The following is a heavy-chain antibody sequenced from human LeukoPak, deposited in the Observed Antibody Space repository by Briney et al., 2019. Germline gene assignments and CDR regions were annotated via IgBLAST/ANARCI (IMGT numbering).Heavy chain of an antibody. J-gene: IGHJ6*02. CDR1: GFTFSSYA. D-gene: IGHD6-13*01. CDR2: ISGSGGST. Sequence: GGSLRLSCAASGFTFSSYAMSWVRQAPGKGLEWVSAISGSGGSTYYADSVKGRFTISRDNSKNTLYLQVNSLRAEDTAVYYCAKDDSIAAAGLDYYYGMDVWGQGTTVTVSS. V-gene: IGHV3-23*01. CDR3: AKDDSIAAAGLDYYYGMDV.